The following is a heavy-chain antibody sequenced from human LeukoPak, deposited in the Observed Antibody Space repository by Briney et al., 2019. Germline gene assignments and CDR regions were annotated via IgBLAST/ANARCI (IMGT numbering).Heavy chain of an antibody. D-gene: IGHD1-26*01. CDR2: ISGSGGST. V-gene: IGHV3-23*01. J-gene: IGHJ6*02. CDR1: GFTFSSYA. CDR3: AREWGIYGMDV. Sequence: GGSLRLSCAASGFTFSSYAMSWARQAPGKGLEWVSAISGSGGSTYYADSVKGRFTISRDNSKNTLYLQMNSLRVDDTAVYYCAREWGIYGMDVWGQGTTVTVTS.